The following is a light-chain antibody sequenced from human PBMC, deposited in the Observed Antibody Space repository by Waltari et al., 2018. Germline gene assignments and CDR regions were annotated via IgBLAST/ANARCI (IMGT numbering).Light chain of an antibody. Sequence: DIVMTQPPDATPVSLGERATINSKSSQSVLFRSNNKKYLAWYQQKPGQPPKLLIYLASTRESGVPDRFSGSGSGTDFTLTISSLQAEDVAVCYCQQYYDTLYTFGQGTKLEIK. CDR2: LAS. CDR1: QSVLFRSNNKKY. J-gene: IGKJ2*01. V-gene: IGKV4-1*01. CDR3: QQYYDTLYT.